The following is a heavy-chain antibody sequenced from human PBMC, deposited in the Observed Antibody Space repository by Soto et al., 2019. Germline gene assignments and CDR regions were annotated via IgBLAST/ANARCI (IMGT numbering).Heavy chain of an antibody. CDR3: APGGNPPGGHYYYGMDV. D-gene: IGHD1-1*01. Sequence: SVKVSCKASGGTFSSYAISWVRQAPGQGLEWMGGIIPIFGTANYAQKFQGRVTITADESTSTAYMELSSLRSEDTAVYYCAPGGNPPGGHYYYGMDVWGQGTTVTVSS. J-gene: IGHJ6*02. CDR1: GGTFSSYA. V-gene: IGHV1-69*13. CDR2: IIPIFGTA.